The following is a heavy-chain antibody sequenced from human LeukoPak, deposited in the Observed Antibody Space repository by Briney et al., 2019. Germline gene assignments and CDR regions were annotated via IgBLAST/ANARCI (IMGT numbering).Heavy chain of an antibody. D-gene: IGHD3-16*01. CDR3: ARGYAGIYYYYMDV. Sequence: PCESLSLTCSVPVRSISSYYCRWIRQPPGRGLEWIGYFYYSGSTNYNPSLKSRVTMSEDTSKNQYSLKLSAVTAQGTVVFYCARGYAGIYYYYMDVWGKGTTVTVSS. J-gene: IGHJ6*03. CDR2: FYYSGST. V-gene: IGHV4-59*12. CDR1: VRSISSYY.